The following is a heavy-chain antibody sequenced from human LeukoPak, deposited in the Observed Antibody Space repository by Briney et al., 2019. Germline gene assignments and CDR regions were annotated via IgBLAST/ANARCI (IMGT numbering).Heavy chain of an antibody. CDR1: GFIFSRYA. D-gene: IGHD6-19*01. Sequence: GGSLRLSCAASGFIFSRYAMSWVRQAPGKGLEWVSSVCTDGDTNYTDSAKGRFTISRDVSRNALFLQMISLRAEDTALYYCARSRSGSVAGTSDYWGQGTLVIVSS. V-gene: IGHV3-23*01. J-gene: IGHJ4*02. CDR2: VCTDGDT. CDR3: ARSRSGSVAGTSDY.